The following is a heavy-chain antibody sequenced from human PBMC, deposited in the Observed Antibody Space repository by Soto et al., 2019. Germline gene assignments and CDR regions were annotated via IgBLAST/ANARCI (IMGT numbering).Heavy chain of an antibody. J-gene: IGHJ3*02. V-gene: IGHV3-30*18. Sequence: PGGSLRLSCAASGGSFSSYDMHWVRQAPGKGLEWVAMISYDGSDKYFSDSVKGRLTISRDNSKNTVSLEMNSLRTKDTAAYYCAKGVPSPTQHAFDIWGQGTMVTVSS. CDR1: GGSFSSYD. CDR2: ISYDGSDK. CDR3: AKGVPSPTQHAFDI.